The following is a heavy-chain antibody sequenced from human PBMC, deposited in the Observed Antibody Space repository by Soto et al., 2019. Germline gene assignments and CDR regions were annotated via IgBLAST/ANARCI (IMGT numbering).Heavy chain of an antibody. D-gene: IGHD1-26*01. J-gene: IGHJ4*02. CDR1: GFSFSDSW. Sequence: EVQLVESGGGLVQPGGSLRLSCTASGFSFSDSWMTWARQVPGKGREWVAKIKQDESEKHYVDSVKGRFTISRDNAKNSLDLHMNSLRAEDTAVYHCAKYSGSYGIENWGQGALVTVSS. V-gene: IGHV3-7*01. CDR2: IKQDESEK. CDR3: AKYSGSYGIEN.